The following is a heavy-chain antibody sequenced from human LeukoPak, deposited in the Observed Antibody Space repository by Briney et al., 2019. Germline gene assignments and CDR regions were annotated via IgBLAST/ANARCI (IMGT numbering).Heavy chain of an antibody. J-gene: IGHJ5*02. CDR1: GFTFSSYG. CDR2: ISYDGSNK. V-gene: IGHV3-30*18. CDR3: AKGSQLRRNWFDP. D-gene: IGHD2-2*01. Sequence: GGSLRLSCAASGFTFSSYGMQWVRQAPGKGLEWGAVISYDGSNKYYADSVKGRFTISRDNSKNTLYLQMNSLRAEDTAVYYCAKGSQLRRNWFDPWGQGTLVTVSS.